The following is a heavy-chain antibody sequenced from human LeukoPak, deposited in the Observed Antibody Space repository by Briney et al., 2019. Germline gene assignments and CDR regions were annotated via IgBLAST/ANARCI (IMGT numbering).Heavy chain of an antibody. V-gene: IGHV1-46*01. CDR2: INPSGGST. CDR3: ARVPEYCSSTSCPDY. J-gene: IGHJ4*02. D-gene: IGHD2-2*01. Sequence: ASVKVSCKASGYTFASYYMHWVRQPPGQGLEWMGIINPSGGSTSYAQKFQGRVTMTTDTSTSTAYMELRSLRSDDTAVYYCARVPEYCSSTSCPDYWGQGTLVTVSS. CDR1: GYTFASYY.